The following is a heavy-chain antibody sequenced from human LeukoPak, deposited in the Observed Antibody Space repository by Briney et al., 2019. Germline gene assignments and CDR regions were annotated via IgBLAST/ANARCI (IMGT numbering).Heavy chain of an antibody. CDR3: ARGRFFGGFFI. CDR2: INPYNGNT. Sequence: AAVKVSCKASGYTFTNFGIRWVRQAPGQGLEWMGWINPYNGNTDYPQKVRGRVTMTTDTSTSTAYMELRSLRADDTAVYYCARGRFFGGFFIWGQGTMVTVSS. CDR1: GYTFTNFG. D-gene: IGHD3-3*01. V-gene: IGHV1-18*01. J-gene: IGHJ3*02.